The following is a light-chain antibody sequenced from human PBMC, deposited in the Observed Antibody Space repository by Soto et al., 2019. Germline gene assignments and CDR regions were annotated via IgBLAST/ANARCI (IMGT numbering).Light chain of an antibody. CDR1: QSISNW. J-gene: IGKJ1*01. CDR3: QQYNSWWT. Sequence: DIQMTQSPSTLSASVGDRVTITCRASQSISNWLAWYQQKPGKAPKLLIYDASSLESGVPSRFSGSGSGTEFTLTISSLQPDDFATYYCQQYNSWWTFGQGTKVDIK. V-gene: IGKV1-5*01. CDR2: DAS.